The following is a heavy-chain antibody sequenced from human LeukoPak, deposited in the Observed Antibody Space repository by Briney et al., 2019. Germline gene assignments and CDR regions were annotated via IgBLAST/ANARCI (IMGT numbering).Heavy chain of an antibody. CDR3: ARGVAASYYYMDV. CDR1: GYTFTSYY. V-gene: IGHV1-46*01. CDR2: INPSGGST. J-gene: IGHJ6*03. D-gene: IGHD6-6*01. Sequence: ASVKVSCKASGYTFTSYYMHWVRQAPGQGLEWMGIINPSGGSTSYAQKFQGRVTMTRDMSTSTAYMELSRLRSDDTAVYYCARGVAASYYYMDVWGKGTTVTVSS.